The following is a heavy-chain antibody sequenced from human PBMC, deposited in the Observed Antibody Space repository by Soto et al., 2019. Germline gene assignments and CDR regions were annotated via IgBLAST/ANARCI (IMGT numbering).Heavy chain of an antibody. Sequence: QVQLVQSGAEVKKPGSSVKVSCKASGGTFSNYAISWVRQAPGQGLEWMGGINPISGTANYAQKFQGRVTITAGESTSTAYMELSSLRSEDTAVYYCARSQGSSTSLEIYYYYYYGMDVWGQGTTVTVSS. D-gene: IGHD2-2*01. CDR1: GGTFSNYA. J-gene: IGHJ6*02. V-gene: IGHV1-69*01. CDR2: INPISGTA. CDR3: ARSQGSSTSLEIYYYYYYGMDV.